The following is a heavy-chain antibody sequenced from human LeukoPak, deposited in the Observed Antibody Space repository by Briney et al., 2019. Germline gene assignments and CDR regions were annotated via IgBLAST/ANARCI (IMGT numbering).Heavy chain of an antibody. CDR3: ARHRERGHFDY. Sequence: PSETLSLTCTVSGGSISSYYWSWIRQPPGKGLEWIGYIYYSGSTNYNPSLKSRVTISVDTSKNQFSLKLSSVTAADTAVYYRARHRERGHFDYWGQGTLVTVSS. V-gene: IGHV4-59*08. D-gene: IGHD1-26*01. J-gene: IGHJ4*02. CDR2: IYYSGST. CDR1: GGSISSYY.